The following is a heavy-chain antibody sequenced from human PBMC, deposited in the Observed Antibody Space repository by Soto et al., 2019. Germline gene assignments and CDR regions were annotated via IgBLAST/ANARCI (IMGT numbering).Heavy chain of an antibody. D-gene: IGHD2-2*01. CDR2: INHSGST. V-gene: IGHV4-34*01. CDR1: GGSFSGYY. Sequence: SETLSLTCAVYGGSFSGYYWSWIRQPPGKGLEWIGEINHSGSTNYNPSLKSRVTISVDTSKNQFSLKLSSVTAADTAVYYCARGRVVPAGFTRVRFDPWGQGTPVTVSS. CDR3: ARGRVVPAGFTRVRFDP. J-gene: IGHJ5*02.